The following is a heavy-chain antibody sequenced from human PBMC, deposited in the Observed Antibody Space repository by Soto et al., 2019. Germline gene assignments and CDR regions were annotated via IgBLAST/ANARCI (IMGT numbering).Heavy chain of an antibody. J-gene: IGHJ6*02. Sequence: QVQLVQSGAEVKKPGSSVKVSCKASGGTFSSYAISWVRQAPGQGLEWMGGIIPIFGTANYAQKFQGRVTITADESTSTAYMELSSLRAEDTAVYYCARGRRYDFWSGYDYYGMDVWGQGTTVTVSS. CDR3: ARGRRYDFWSGYDYYGMDV. V-gene: IGHV1-69*12. D-gene: IGHD3-3*01. CDR1: GGTFSSYA. CDR2: IIPIFGTA.